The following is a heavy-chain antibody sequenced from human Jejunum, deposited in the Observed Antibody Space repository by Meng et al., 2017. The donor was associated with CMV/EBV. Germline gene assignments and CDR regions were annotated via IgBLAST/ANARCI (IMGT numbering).Heavy chain of an antibody. CDR2: ISRHSHYI. J-gene: IGHJ5*02. Sequence: GFTFSSNNMTWFRQAPGKGLAFLSSISRHSHYIFYSASVDGRFTISRDNAKNSLFLQMNSLRAEDSAVYYCARDMVWGDPNSFDAWGQGTLVTVSS. V-gene: IGHV3-21*01. D-gene: IGHD3-10*01. CDR3: ARDMVWGDPNSFDA. CDR1: GFTFSSNN.